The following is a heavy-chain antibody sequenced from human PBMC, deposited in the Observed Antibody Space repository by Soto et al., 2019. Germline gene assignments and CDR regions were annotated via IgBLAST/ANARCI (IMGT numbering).Heavy chain of an antibody. J-gene: IGHJ5*02. CDR3: TKGPRYCSGTSCLDWFDP. D-gene: IGHD2-2*01. CDR2: IFSSGNT. Sequence: PSETLSLTCTVSGGSISGSYWSWIRQPPGKGLEWIGYIFSSGNTNYNPSLRGRVTMSVESSKNQFSLRLTSVTAADTAVYYCTKGPRYCSGTSCLDWFDPWGQGILVTVSS. V-gene: IGHV4-59*01. CDR1: GGSISGSY.